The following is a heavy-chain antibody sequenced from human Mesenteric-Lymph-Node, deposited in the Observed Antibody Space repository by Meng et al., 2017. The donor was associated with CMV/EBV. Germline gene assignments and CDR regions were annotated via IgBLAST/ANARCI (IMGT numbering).Heavy chain of an antibody. V-gene: IGHV3-74*01. CDR2: INSVGSNT. D-gene: IGHD2-15*01. J-gene: IGHJ4*02. Sequence: GGSLRPSCVASGFTSSNLWMHWVRQAPGKGLVWVSRINSVGSNTHHADSVGGRFTIYRDNAKNTLYLQVNSLRAEDTAVYYCARVCSGGSCYSAEWEDYWGQGTLVTVSS. CDR3: ARVCSGGSCYSAEWEDY. CDR1: GFTSSNLW.